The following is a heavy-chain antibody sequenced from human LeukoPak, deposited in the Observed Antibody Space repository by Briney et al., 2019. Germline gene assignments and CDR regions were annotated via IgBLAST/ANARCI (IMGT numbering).Heavy chain of an antibody. CDR1: RFTFSSYS. V-gene: IGHV3-21*04. Sequence: GGSLRLSCAASRFTFSSYSMNWVRQAPGKGLEWVSSISSSGSYIYYADSVKGRFTISRDSSKNTLYLQMNRLRAEDAAVYYCAKAPVTTCSGAYCYPFDYWGQGTLVTVSS. J-gene: IGHJ4*02. CDR2: ISSSGSYI. D-gene: IGHD2-21*01. CDR3: AKAPVTTCSGAYCYPFDY.